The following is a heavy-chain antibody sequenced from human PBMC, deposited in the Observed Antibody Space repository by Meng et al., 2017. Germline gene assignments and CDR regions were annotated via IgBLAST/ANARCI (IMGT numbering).Heavy chain of an antibody. V-gene: IGHV1-46*01. D-gene: IGHD3-22*01. J-gene: IGHJ4*02. CDR2: INPSGGNT. CDR3: ARASGRVPSYYDSSGYPHYFDY. Sequence: ASVKVSCKASGYTFTSYYMHWVRQAPGQGLEWMGIINPSGGNTSYAQKFQGRVTMTRDTSTSTVYMELSSLRSEDTAVYYCARASGRVPSYYDSSGYPHYFDYWGQGTLVTVSS. CDR1: GYTFTSYY.